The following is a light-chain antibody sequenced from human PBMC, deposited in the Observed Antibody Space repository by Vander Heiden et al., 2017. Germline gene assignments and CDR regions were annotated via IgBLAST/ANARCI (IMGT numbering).Light chain of an antibody. CDR1: KLGDKY. CDR3: RAWDSGYV. J-gene: IGLJ1*01. Sequence: SYELTQPTPASVSPGQTASITCPGDKLGDKYVCWYQQRPGQSTMLVIYQDSKRPSGIPERFSGSNSGNTATPTVSGTQAMDEAGYYCRAWDSGYVFGSGTKVTVL. CDR2: QDS. V-gene: IGLV3-1*01.